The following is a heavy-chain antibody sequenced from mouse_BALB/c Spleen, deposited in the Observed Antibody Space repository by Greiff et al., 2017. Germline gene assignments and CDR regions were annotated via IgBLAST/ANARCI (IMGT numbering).Heavy chain of an antibody. CDR2: ISSGGST. D-gene: IGHD1-1*01. CDR3: AREVITTDFFDY. Sequence: EVMLVESGGGLVKPGGSLKLSCAASGFTFSSYAMSWVRQTPEKRLEWVASISSGGSTYYPDSVKGRFTISRDNARNILYLQMSSLRSEDTAMYYCAREVITTDFFDYWGQGTTLSLL. J-gene: IGHJ2*01. V-gene: IGHV5-6-5*01. CDR1: GFTFSSYA.